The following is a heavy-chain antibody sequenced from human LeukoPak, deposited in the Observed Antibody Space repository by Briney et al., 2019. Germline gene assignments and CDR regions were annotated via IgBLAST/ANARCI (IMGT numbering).Heavy chain of an antibody. J-gene: IGHJ6*02. CDR3: ARDVVVVPAAIHYGMDV. CDR1: GGSFSDYF. CDR2: INHSGRT. D-gene: IGHD2-2*01. V-gene: IGHV4-34*01. Sequence: SETLFLTCAVYGGSFSDYFWGWIRQPPGKGLEWIGEINHSGRTYYNPSLKSRVTISEDTSKNQFSLNLSSVTAADTAVYYCARDVVVVPAAIHYGMDVWGQGTTVTVSS.